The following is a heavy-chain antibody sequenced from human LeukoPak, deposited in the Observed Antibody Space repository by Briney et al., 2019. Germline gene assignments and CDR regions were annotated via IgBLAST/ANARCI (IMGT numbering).Heavy chain of an antibody. CDR1: GFTFSSYA. CDR3: ARDARYYDFWSGYYLSSY. J-gene: IGHJ4*02. V-gene: IGHV3-30-3*01. D-gene: IGHD3-3*01. Sequence: GGTLRLSCAASGFTFSSYAMSWVRQAPGKGLEWVAVISYDGSNKYYADSVKGRFTISRDNSKNTLYLQMNSLRAEDTAVYYCARDARYYDFWSGYYLSSYWGQGTLVTVSS. CDR2: ISYDGSNK.